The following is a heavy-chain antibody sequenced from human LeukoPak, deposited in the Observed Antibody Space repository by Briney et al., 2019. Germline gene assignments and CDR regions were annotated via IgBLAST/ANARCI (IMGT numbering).Heavy chain of an antibody. J-gene: IGHJ4*02. D-gene: IGHD3-3*01. V-gene: IGHV3-23*01. CDR2: ISGSGGST. CDR1: GFTFSSYA. CDR3: VSLPVWSGYYTIDY. Sequence: GGSLRLSCAASGFTFSSYAMSWVRHAPGKGPEWVSAISGSGGSTYYADSVKGRFTISRDNSKNTLYLQKNSLRAEDTAVYYCVSLPVWSGYYTIDYWGQGTLVTVSS.